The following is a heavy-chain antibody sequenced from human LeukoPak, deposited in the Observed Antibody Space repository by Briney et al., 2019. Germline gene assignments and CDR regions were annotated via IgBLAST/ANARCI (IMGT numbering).Heavy chain of an antibody. J-gene: IGHJ4*02. D-gene: IGHD6-6*01. CDR1: GGSISSSSYY. CDR2: IYYSGST. Sequence: SETLSLTCTVSGGSISSSSYYWGWIRQPPGKGLEWIGSIYYSGSTYYNPSLKSRVTISVDTSENQFSLKLSSVTAADTAVYYCARAGAARPKTFDYWGQGTLVTVSS. CDR3: ARAGAARPKTFDY. V-gene: IGHV4-39*07.